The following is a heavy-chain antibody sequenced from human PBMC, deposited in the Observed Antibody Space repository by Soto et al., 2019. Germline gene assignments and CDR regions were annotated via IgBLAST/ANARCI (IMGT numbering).Heavy chain of an antibody. CDR1: GFTVSSNY. CDR3: ARHIVLVPAATQQNYYYYYYGMDV. J-gene: IGHJ6*02. D-gene: IGHD2-2*01. Sequence: PGGSLRLSCAASGFTVSSNYMSWVRQAPGKGLEWVSVIYSGGSTYYADSVKGRFTISRDNSKNTLYLQMNSLRAEDTAVYYCARHIVLVPAATQQNYYYYYYGMDVWGQGTTVTVSS. V-gene: IGHV3-66*04. CDR2: IYSGGST.